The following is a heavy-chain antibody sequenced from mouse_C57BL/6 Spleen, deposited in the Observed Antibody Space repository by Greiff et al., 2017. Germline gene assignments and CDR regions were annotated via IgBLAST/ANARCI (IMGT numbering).Heavy chain of an antibody. CDR3: ANWGGTNGDFDY. V-gene: IGHV1-42*01. Sequence: EVMLVEPGPELVKPGASVKISCKASGYSFTGYYMNWVKQSPEQSLEWIGEINPSTGGTTYNQKFKAKATLTVDKSSSTAYMQRKSLTSVYSAAYYYANWGGTNGDFDYWGQGTTLTVSS. J-gene: IGHJ2*01. D-gene: IGHD4-1*01. CDR1: GYSFTGYY. CDR2: INPSTGGT.